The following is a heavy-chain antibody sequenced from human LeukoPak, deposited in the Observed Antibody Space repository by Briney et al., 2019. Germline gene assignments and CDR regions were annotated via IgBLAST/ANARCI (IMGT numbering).Heavy chain of an antibody. Sequence: SETLSLTCSVSGYSISSGNYWGWIRLPPGKGLQWIGSIYHSGSTYYNPSLKSRVTISVDTSKNQFSLKLSSVTAADTAVYYCARGRDGYNFLNRGEYYYFDYWGQGTLVTVSS. V-gene: IGHV4-38-2*01. CDR3: ARGRDGYNFLNRGEYYYFDY. D-gene: IGHD5-24*01. CDR2: IYHSGST. J-gene: IGHJ4*02. CDR1: GYSISSGNY.